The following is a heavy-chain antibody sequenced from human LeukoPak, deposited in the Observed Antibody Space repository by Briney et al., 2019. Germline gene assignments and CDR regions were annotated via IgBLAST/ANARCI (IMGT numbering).Heavy chain of an antibody. V-gene: IGHV3-48*04. CDR3: ARDKAVVVAATPFDY. CDR2: ISGASTII. CDR1: GFTFSSYG. Sequence: GGSLRLSCAASGFTFSSYGMNWVRQSPGRGLEWVSYISGASTIIYYADSVKGRFTISRDNAKNSLYLQMNSLRAEDTAVYYCARDKAVVVAATPFDYWGQGTLVTVSS. J-gene: IGHJ4*02. D-gene: IGHD2-15*01.